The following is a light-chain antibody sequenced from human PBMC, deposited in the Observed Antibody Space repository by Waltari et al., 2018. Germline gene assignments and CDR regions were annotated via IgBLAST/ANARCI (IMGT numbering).Light chain of an antibody. Sequence: EIVLTQSPGTLSLSPGERATLSCRASKSVSSSYLAWYQQKPGQAPRLLFDGASSRATGIPDRFSGSGSGTDFTLTISRLEPEDFAVYYCQQYGSSPLTFGGGTKVEIK. V-gene: IGKV3-20*01. CDR1: KSVSSSY. CDR2: GAS. J-gene: IGKJ4*01. CDR3: QQYGSSPLT.